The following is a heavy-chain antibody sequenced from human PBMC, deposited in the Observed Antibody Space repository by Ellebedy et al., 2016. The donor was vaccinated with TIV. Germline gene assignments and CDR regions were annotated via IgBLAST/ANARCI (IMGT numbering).Heavy chain of an antibody. CDR1: GFTVSSNY. J-gene: IGHJ4*02. V-gene: IGHV3-15*01. Sequence: PGGSLRLSCEGSGFTVSSNYMSWVRQAPGKGLEWVGRIKSKTDGGTTDYAAPVKGRFTISRDDSKNTLYLQMNSLKTEDTAVYYCTTEIGYGSGSIAFDYWGQGTLVTVSS. CDR3: TTEIGYGSGSIAFDY. D-gene: IGHD3-10*01. CDR2: IKSKTDGGTT.